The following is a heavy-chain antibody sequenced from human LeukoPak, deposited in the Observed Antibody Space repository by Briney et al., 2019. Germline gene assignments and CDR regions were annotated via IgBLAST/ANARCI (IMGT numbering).Heavy chain of an antibody. CDR3: ASAYCSGGSCYSYSRTSYYYYGMDV. J-gene: IGHJ6*02. V-gene: IGHV1-69*04. CDR1: GGTFSSYA. CDR2: IIPILGIA. D-gene: IGHD2-15*01. Sequence: ASVKVSCKASGGTFSSYAISWVRQAPGQGLEWMGRIIPILGIANYAQKFQGRVTITADKSTSTAYMELSSLRSEDTAVYYCASAYCSGGSCYSYSRTSYYYYGMDVWGQGTTVTVSS.